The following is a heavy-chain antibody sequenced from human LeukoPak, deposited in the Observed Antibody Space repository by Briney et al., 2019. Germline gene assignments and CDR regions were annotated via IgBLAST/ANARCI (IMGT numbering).Heavy chain of an antibody. CDR3: VKDAVTMVRGYYFDY. CDR1: GFTFSSYA. Sequence: GGSLRPSCSASGFTFSSYAMHWVRQAPGKGLEYVSAISSNGGSTYYADSVKGRFTISRDSSKNTLYLQMSSLRAEDTAVYYCVKDAVTMVRGYYFDYWGQGTLVTVSS. CDR2: ISSNGGST. J-gene: IGHJ4*02. D-gene: IGHD3-10*01. V-gene: IGHV3-64D*06.